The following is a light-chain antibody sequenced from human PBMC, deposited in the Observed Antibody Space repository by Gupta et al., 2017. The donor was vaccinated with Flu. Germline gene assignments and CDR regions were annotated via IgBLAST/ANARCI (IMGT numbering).Light chain of an antibody. V-gene: IGKV3-11*01. Sequence: EIVLTQSPATLSLSPGARATLSCRASQSVNWYLAWYQQKPGQAPRLLIYDASHRATGIPARFSGSASGTDFTLTVSILEPEDFAVYYCQQRSSWPLTFGGGTKVEIK. CDR3: QQRSSWPLT. CDR2: DAS. CDR1: QSVNWY. J-gene: IGKJ4*01.